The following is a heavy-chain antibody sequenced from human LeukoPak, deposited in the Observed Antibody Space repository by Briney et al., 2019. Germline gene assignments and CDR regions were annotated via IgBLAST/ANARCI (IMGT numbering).Heavy chain of an antibody. D-gene: IGHD6-6*01. CDR1: GGSISSYY. J-gene: IGHJ4*02. CDR2: IYSSGST. V-gene: IGHV4-4*07. CDR3: ARVRYSSSADY. Sequence: SETLSLTCTVSGGSISSYYWSWIRQPAGKGLEWIGRIYSSGSTNYNPSLKSRVTISVDTSKNQFSLKLSSVTAADTAVYYCARVRYSSSADYWGQGTLVTVSS.